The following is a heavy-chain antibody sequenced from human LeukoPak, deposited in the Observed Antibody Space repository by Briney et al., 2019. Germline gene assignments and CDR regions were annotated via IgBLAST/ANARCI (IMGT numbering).Heavy chain of an antibody. V-gene: IGHV3-23*01. CDR2: ISNSGDDT. D-gene: IGHD4-11*01. Sequence: GGSLRLSCAASGFTVSSNYMSWVRQAPGKGLEWVSGISNSGDDTYYADSVKGRFTISRDNSKNTLYLQMNGLRAEDTAVYFCAKDTWASNYGFDYWGQGALVTVSS. J-gene: IGHJ4*02. CDR1: GFTVSSNY. CDR3: AKDTWASNYGFDY.